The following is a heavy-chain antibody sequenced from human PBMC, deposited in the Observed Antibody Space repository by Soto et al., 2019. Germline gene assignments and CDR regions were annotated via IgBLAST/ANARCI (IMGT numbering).Heavy chain of an antibody. CDR3: ARLAVRIDPTKGDAFDI. V-gene: IGHV5-51*01. Sequence: GESLKISCKGSGYSFTSYWIGWVRQMPGKGLEWMGIIYPGDSDTRYSPSFQGQVTISADKSISTAYLQWSSLKASDTAMYYCARLAVRIDPTKGDAFDIWGQGTMVTVSS. J-gene: IGHJ3*02. CDR2: IYPGDSDT. D-gene: IGHD1-26*01. CDR1: GYSFTSYW.